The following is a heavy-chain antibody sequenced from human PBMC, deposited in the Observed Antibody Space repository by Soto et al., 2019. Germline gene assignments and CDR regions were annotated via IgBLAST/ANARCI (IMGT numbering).Heavy chain of an antibody. J-gene: IGHJ5*02. CDR3: ARGTPSPLIVRSSRGPWFDP. CDR1: GGSISSYY. V-gene: IGHV4-59*08. CDR2: MYYGGRT. D-gene: IGHD2-15*01. Sequence: SETLWLTCTVSGGSISSYYWSWIRQPPGKGLEWIGYMYYGGRTNYNPSLKSRVTISVDTSKMQVSLKLSSVTAADTAVYFCARGTPSPLIVRSSRGPWFDPWGQGTLVTVS.